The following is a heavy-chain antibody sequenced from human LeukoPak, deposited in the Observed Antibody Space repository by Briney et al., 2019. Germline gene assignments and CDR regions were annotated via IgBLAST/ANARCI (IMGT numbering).Heavy chain of an antibody. J-gene: IGHJ4*02. V-gene: IGHV3-23*01. CDR3: AKDHDLVVLITLDY. Sequence: TGGSLRLSCAASGFTFNSYEMNWVRQAPGKGLEWVSGISGSGVNTYYADSVKGRFTISRDNSKNTLYLQMNSLRAEDTAVYYCAKDHDLVVLITLDYWGQGTLVTVSS. CDR2: ISGSGVNT. CDR1: GFTFNSYE. D-gene: IGHD3-22*01.